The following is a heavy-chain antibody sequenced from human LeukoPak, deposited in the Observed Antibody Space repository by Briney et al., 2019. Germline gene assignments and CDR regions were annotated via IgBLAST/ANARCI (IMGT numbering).Heavy chain of an antibody. J-gene: IGHJ4*02. CDR1: GGSISSSSYY. D-gene: IGHD3-22*01. Sequence: PSETLSLTCTVSGGSISSSSYYWGWIRQPPGKGLEWIGSIYYSGSTYYNPSLKSRVTISVDTSKNQFSLKLSSVTAADTAVYYCASLNLGSSGYYTYFDYWGQGTLVTVSS. CDR2: IYYSGST. V-gene: IGHV4-39*07. CDR3: ASLNLGSSGYYTYFDY.